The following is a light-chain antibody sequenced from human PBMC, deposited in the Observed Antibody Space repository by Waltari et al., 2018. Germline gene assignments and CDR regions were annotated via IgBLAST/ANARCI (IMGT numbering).Light chain of an antibody. Sequence: SALTHPGPVSGSPGQSLPIPCTGSPSDVGAYYLFSWYQHRPAKAPKLIIYDGSERPAGVSNRFSGSKSGNTASLTISGLQVDDEADYYCCSYAGRIPYVFGTGTTVTVL. J-gene: IGLJ1*01. CDR2: DGS. CDR1: PSDVGAYYL. V-gene: IGLV2-23*01. CDR3: CSYAGRIPYV.